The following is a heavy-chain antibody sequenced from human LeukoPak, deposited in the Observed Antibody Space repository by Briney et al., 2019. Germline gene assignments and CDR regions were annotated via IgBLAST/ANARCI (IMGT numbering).Heavy chain of an antibody. V-gene: IGHV1-18*01. CDR3: ARGMGKMEQSTYDYYYYYMDV. J-gene: IGHJ6*03. CDR1: GYTFTSYG. Sequence: ASVKVSCKASGYTFTSYGISWVRQAPGQGLEWMGWISAYHGNTNYAQKLQGRVIMTTDTSTTTAYLELRSLRSDDPAVYYCARGMGKMEQSTYDYYYYYMDVWGKGTTVTVSS. CDR2: ISAYHGNT. D-gene: IGHD1/OR15-1a*01.